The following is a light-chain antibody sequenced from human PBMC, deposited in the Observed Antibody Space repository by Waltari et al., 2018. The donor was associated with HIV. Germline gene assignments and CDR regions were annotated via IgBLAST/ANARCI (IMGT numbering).Light chain of an antibody. Sequence: EIGMTQSPATLSVSPGERATLSCRASQSVSSNLACYQQKPGQAPRLLIDGSSTRATGVPAMFRGSGSGTEFTLTISSLQSEDFAVYYCQQYNEWPPWTFGQGTKVEIK. CDR2: GSS. CDR1: QSVSSN. CDR3: QQYNEWPPWT. V-gene: IGKV3D-15*01. J-gene: IGKJ1*01.